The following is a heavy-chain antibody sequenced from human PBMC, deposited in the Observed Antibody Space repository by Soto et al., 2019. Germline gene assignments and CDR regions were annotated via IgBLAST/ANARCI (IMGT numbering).Heavy chain of an antibody. V-gene: IGHV3-49*03. J-gene: IGHJ4*02. CDR3: TRVSVAGNPPPLDY. Sequence: GGSLRLSCTASGFTFGDYAMSWFRQAPGKGLEWVGFIRSKAYGGTTEYAASVKGRFTISRDDSKSIAYLQMNSLKTEDTAVYYCTRVSVAGNPPPLDYWGQGTLVTVSS. CDR2: IRSKAYGGTT. D-gene: IGHD6-19*01. CDR1: GFTFGDYA.